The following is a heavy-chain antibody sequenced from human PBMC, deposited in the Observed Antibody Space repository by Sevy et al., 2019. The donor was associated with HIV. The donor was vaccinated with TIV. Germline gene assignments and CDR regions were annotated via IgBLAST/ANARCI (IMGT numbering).Heavy chain of an antibody. CDR1: GFTFSSYA. D-gene: IGHD3-10*01. V-gene: IGHV3-23*01. J-gene: IGHJ6*02. CDR3: AEKFGEFPIPYYYYGMDV. CDR2: ISGSGGST. Sequence: GESLKISCAASGFTFSSYAMSWVRQAPGKGLEWVSAISGSGGSTYYADSVKGRFTISRDNSKNTLYLQMNSLRAEDKAVYYCAEKFGEFPIPYYYYGMDVWGQGTTVTVSS.